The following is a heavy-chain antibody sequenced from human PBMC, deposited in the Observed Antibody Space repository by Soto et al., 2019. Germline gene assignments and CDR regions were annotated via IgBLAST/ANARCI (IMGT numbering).Heavy chain of an antibody. V-gene: IGHV1-46*01. CDR2: INPSGGST. Sequence: QVQLVQSGAEVKKPGASVKVSCKASGYTFTSYYMHWVRQAPGQGLEWMGIINPSGGSTSYAQKFQGRVTMTRDTSTSTVYMELSSLRSEDTAVYYCARVWGPSSGWYAEYFQHWGQGTLVTVSS. D-gene: IGHD6-19*01. CDR3: ARVWGPSSGWYAEYFQH. CDR1: GYTFTSYY. J-gene: IGHJ1*01.